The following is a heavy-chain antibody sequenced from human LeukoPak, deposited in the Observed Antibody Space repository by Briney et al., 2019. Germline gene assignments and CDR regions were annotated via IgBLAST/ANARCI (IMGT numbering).Heavy chain of an antibody. CDR2: ISYSGNT. V-gene: IGHV4-39*01. CDR1: GGSIISSDYH. Sequence: PSETLSLTCTVSGGSIISSDYHWGWVRQPPGKGLEWIGTISYSGNTDYNPSLRSRVTISVDTSNNQFSLKLSSVTAADTAVYYCARTRDANAYYYYYGMDVWGQGTTVTVSS. CDR3: ARTRDANAYYYYYGMDV. D-gene: IGHD2-2*01. J-gene: IGHJ6*02.